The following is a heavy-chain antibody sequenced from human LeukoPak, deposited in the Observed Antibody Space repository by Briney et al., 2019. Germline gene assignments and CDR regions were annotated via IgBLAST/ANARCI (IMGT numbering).Heavy chain of an antibody. Sequence: SETLSLTCTVSGGSISSYYWGWIRQPPGKGLEWIGSIYHSGSTYYNPSLKSRVTISVDTSKNQFSLKLSSVTAADTAVYYCARVCSGGSCYYYYYMDVWGKGTTVTVSS. CDR3: ARVCSGGSCYYYYYMDV. CDR1: GGSISSYY. V-gene: IGHV4-38-2*02. D-gene: IGHD2-15*01. CDR2: IYHSGST. J-gene: IGHJ6*03.